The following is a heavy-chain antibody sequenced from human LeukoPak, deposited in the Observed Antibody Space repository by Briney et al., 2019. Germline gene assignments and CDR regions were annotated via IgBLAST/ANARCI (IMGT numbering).Heavy chain of an antibody. CDR1: GFTFSSYS. CDR2: ISSSSSYI. V-gene: IGHV3-21*01. CDR3: ASGLTSGYSNWFDP. Sequence: GGSLRLSCAASGFTFSSYSMNWVRQAPGKGLEWVSSISSSSSYIYYADSVKGRFTISRDNAKNSLYLQMNSLRAEDTAVYYCASGLTSGYSNWFDPWGQGTLVTVSS. J-gene: IGHJ5*02. D-gene: IGHD3-3*01.